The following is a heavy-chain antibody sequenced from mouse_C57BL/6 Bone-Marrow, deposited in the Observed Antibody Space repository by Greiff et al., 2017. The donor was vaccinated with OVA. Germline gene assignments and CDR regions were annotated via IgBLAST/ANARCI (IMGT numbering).Heavy chain of an antibody. CDR3: ARNCGAWFAY. V-gene: IGHV1-22*01. Sequence: EVQLQQSGPELVKPGASVKLSCKASGYTFTDYSMHWVKQSPGQCLEWIGDIIPNNGGTSYNQKFKGKATLTVDKSSSTAYMELSSLTSEDSAVYYCARNCGAWFAYWGQGTLVTVSA. CDR2: IIPNNGGT. J-gene: IGHJ3*01. CDR1: GYTFTDYS.